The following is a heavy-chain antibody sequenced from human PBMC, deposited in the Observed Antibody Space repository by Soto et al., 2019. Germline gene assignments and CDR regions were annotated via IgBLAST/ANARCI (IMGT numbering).Heavy chain of an antibody. D-gene: IGHD2-8*01. CDR3: VPWVSAHLDY. CDR2: ISANGANT. J-gene: IGHJ4*01. CDR1: VFTFDSPSSQA. V-gene: IGHV3-23*01. Sequence: GPLRLSCAASVFTFDSPSSQAISWVRHSPGKGPEWVPTISANGANTDYAHSVQGRFTVSKDPSRNTVHLHMNNLRADDTATYFCVPWVSAHLDYWGHGTPVSVSS.